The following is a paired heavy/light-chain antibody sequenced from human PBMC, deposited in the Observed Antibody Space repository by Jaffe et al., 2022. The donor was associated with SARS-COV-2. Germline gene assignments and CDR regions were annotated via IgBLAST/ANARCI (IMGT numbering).Heavy chain of an antibody. CDR2: ISYDGSNK. V-gene: IGHV3-30-3*01. CDR3: ARDGYSGYDFPVFWVDDYYGMDV. CDR1: GFTFSSYA. D-gene: IGHD5-12*01. Sequence: QVQLVESGGGVVQPGRSLRLSCAASGFTFSSYAMHWVRQAPGKGLEWVAVISYDGSNKYYADSVKGRFTISRDNSKNTLYLQMNSLRAEDTAVYYCARDGYSGYDFPVFWVDDYYGMDVWGQGTTVTVSS. J-gene: IGHJ6*02.
Light chain of an antibody. V-gene: IGKV6-21*01. Sequence: EIVLTQSPDFQSVTPKEKVTITCRASQSIGSSLHWYQQKPDQSPKLLIKYASQSFSGVPSRFSGSGSGTDFTLTINSLEAEDAATYYCHQSSSLPYTFGQGTKLEIK. CDR2: YAS. CDR1: QSIGSS. J-gene: IGKJ2*01. CDR3: HQSSSLPYT.